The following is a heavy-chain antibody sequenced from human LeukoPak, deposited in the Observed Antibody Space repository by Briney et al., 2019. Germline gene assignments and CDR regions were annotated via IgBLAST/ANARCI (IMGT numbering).Heavy chain of an antibody. V-gene: IGHV3-23*01. CDR3: AKCRVGAANFDY. CDR1: AFTFNSYA. Sequence: GGSLRLSCAASAFTFNSYAMSWVRQAPGKGLEWVSAISGSGANTYYADSVKGRFTISRDNSKNTLYLQMNNLRAEDTAVYYCAKCRVGAANFDYWGQGTLVTVSS. D-gene: IGHD1-26*01. CDR2: ISGSGANT. J-gene: IGHJ4*02.